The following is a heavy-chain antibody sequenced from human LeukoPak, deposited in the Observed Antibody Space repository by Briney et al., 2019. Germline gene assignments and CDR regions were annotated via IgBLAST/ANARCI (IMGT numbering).Heavy chain of an antibody. Sequence: SETLSPTCAVYGGSFSGYYWSWIRQPPGKGLEWIGEINHSGSTNYNPSLKSRVTISVDTSKNQFSLKLSSVTAADTAVYYCARGPYPPLAEYFQHWGQGTLVTVSS. CDR3: ARGPYPPLAEYFQH. CDR2: INHSGST. CDR1: GGSFSGYY. J-gene: IGHJ1*01. V-gene: IGHV4-34*01.